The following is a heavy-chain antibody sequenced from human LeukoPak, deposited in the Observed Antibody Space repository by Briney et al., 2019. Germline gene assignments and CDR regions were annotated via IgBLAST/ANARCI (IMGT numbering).Heavy chain of an antibody. D-gene: IGHD6-13*01. Sequence: SGTLSLTCAVSGGSISSSNWWSWVRQPPGKGLEWIGEIHHSGSANYNPSLQSRITISVDKSRNQFSLTLSSVTAADTAVYYCASTPSSAKYSISWYWFDPWGQGTLVSVSS. J-gene: IGHJ5*02. CDR1: GGSISSSNW. V-gene: IGHV4-4*02. CDR3: ASTPSSAKYSISWYWFDP. CDR2: IHHSGSA.